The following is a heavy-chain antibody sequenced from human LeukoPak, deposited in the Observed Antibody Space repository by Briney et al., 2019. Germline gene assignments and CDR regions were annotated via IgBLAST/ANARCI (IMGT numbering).Heavy chain of an antibody. J-gene: IGHJ5*02. CDR1: GFTFNSYG. V-gene: IGHV3-30*03. Sequence: GGSLRLSCAASGFTFNSYGMHWVRQAPGKGLGWVAVISYDGPNKYYADSVKGRFTISRDNSKNTLYLQMNSLTAEDTAVYYCARDHNYYDSSGYYPWGQGTLVTVSS. CDR3: ARDHNYYDSSGYYP. D-gene: IGHD3-22*01. CDR2: ISYDGPNK.